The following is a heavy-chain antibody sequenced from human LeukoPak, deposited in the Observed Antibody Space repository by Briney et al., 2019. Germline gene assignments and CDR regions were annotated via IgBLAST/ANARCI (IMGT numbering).Heavy chain of an antibody. Sequence: GRSLRLSCTASGFTFGDYAMSWVRQAPGKGLEWVGFIRSKAYGGKTEYAASVKGRYTISRDDYKSIAYLQMNSLKAEDTAVYYCTRVQYYDFWGCYPGYYGMAVGREGTTVTVSS. D-gene: IGHD3-3*01. CDR1: GFTFGDYA. CDR2: IRSKAYGGKT. J-gene: IGHJ6*04. V-gene: IGHV3-49*04. CDR3: TRVQYYDFWGCYPGYYGMAV.